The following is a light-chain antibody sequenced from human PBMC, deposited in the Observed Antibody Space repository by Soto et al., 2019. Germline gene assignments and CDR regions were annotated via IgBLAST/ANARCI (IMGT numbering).Light chain of an antibody. CDR2: GVS. CDR3: QQRSKWPLT. V-gene: IGKV3-11*01. CDR1: QSVTSN. J-gene: IGKJ4*01. Sequence: EIELTQSSATLSLSPGERATLSCRASQSVTSNALAWYQQKPGQAPRLLIYGVSSRATGIPDRFSGSGSGTDFTLTISSLEPEDFAVYYCQQRSKWPLTFGGGTKVDIK.